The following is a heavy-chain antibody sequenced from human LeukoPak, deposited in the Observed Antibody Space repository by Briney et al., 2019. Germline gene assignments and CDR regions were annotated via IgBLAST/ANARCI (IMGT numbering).Heavy chain of an antibody. CDR1: GFTFSSYG. CDR2: IRYDGSNK. D-gene: IGHD4-17*01. CDR3: AKSVIVYGDYEYFDY. V-gene: IGHV3-30*02. J-gene: IGHJ4*02. Sequence: GGSLRLSCAASGFTFSSYGMHWVRQAPGKGLEWVACIRYDGSNKYYADSVKGRFTISRDNSKNTLYLQMNSLRAEDTAVYYCAKSVIVYGDYEYFDYWGQGTLVTVSS.